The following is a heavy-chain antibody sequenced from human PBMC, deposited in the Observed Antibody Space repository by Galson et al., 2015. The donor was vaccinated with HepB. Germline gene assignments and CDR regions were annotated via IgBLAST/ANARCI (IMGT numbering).Heavy chain of an antibody. V-gene: IGHV1-69*13. CDR3: AGIFGVVTRYYYYMAV. D-gene: IGHD3-3*01. Sequence: SVKVSCKASGGTFISYAISWVRQAPGQGLEWMGGIIPIFGTANYAQKFQGRVTITADESTSTAYMELSSLRSEDTAVYYCAGIFGVVTRYYYYMAVWGKGTTVTVSS. CDR2: IIPIFGTA. J-gene: IGHJ6*03. CDR1: GGTFISYA.